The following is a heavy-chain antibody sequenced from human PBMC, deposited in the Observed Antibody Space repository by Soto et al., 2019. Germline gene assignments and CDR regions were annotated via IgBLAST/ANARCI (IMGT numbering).Heavy chain of an antibody. V-gene: IGHV3-15*01. CDR3: TTQRFLEWFLDY. D-gene: IGHD3-3*01. Sequence: GGSLRLSCAASGFNLSHPWMTWVRQAAGKGLEWVGRIKSKTDGGTADYAAPVKGRFTISRDDSKNTVYLQMNSLKTEDTAVYYCTTQRFLEWFLDYWGQGTLVTVSS. CDR1: GFNLSHPW. J-gene: IGHJ4*02. CDR2: IKSKTDGGTA.